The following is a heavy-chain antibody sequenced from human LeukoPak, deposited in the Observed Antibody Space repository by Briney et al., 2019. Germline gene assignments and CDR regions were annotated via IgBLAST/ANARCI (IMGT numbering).Heavy chain of an antibody. V-gene: IGHV3-33*01. CDR1: GFTFSSYG. Sequence: GGSLRVSCAASGFTFSSYGMHWVRQAPGKGLEWVAVIWYDGSNKYYADSVKGRFTISRDNSKNTLYLQMNSLRAEDTAVYYCAREGSTYYYDSSGYPKGHYFDYWGQGTLVTVSS. D-gene: IGHD3-22*01. J-gene: IGHJ4*02. CDR3: AREGSTYYYDSSGYPKGHYFDY. CDR2: IWYDGSNK.